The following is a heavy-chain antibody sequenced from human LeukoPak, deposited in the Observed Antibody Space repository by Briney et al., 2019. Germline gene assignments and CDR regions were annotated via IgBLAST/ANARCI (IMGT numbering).Heavy chain of an antibody. CDR1: GYTFTGYY. J-gene: IGHJ4*02. CDR3: ARGPTIFGVVIPLFDY. D-gene: IGHD3-3*01. CDR2: INPNSGGT. V-gene: IGHV1-2*02. Sequence: ASVKVSCKASGYTFTGYYMHWVRQAPGQGLEWMGWINPNSGGTNYAQKFQGRVTMTRDTSISTAYMELSRLRSDDTAVYYCARGPTIFGVVIPLFDYWGQGTLVTVSS.